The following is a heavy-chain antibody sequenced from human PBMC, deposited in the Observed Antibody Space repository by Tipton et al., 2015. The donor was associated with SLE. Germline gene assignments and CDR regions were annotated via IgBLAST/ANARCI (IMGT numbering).Heavy chain of an antibody. CDR2: IYTSGYT. Sequence: GLVKPSETLSLTCTVSGGSISSGSYYWSWIRQPAGKGLEWIGHIYTSGYTKYNPSLESRVTISIDTSKNLFSLKLSSVTAADTAVYYCARAWSLTGDEGVDYWGQGTLVTVSS. CDR1: GGSISSGSYY. J-gene: IGHJ4*02. D-gene: IGHD2-8*02. V-gene: IGHV4-61*02. CDR3: ARAWSLTGDEGVDY.